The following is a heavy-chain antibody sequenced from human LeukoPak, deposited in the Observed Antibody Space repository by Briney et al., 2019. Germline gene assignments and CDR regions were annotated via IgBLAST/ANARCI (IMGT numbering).Heavy chain of an antibody. Sequence: SEALSLTCVVYGGSFSGYYWTWIRQPPGKGLEWIGEIDHSGTTNYNPSLKSRVTMSVDTSKNQFSLMVSSVTAADTAVYYCATGRNGVVPAPILGVGPWYNYHYMDVWGKGTTVTVSS. CDR1: GGSFSGYY. D-gene: IGHD2-2*02. J-gene: IGHJ6*03. CDR2: IDHSGTT. V-gene: IGHV4-34*01. CDR3: ATGRNGVVPAPILGVGPWYNYHYMDV.